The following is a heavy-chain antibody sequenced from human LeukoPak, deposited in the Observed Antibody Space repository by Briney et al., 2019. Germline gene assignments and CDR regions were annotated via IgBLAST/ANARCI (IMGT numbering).Heavy chain of an antibody. V-gene: IGHV5-10-1*01. CDR3: ARQPRGTVVFDY. CDR1: GYSYTNYW. D-gene: IGHD4-23*01. CDR2: IGPSDSHI. Sequence: KSGESLKISCKGSGYSYTNYWISWVRQMPGKGLEWMGRIGPSDSHINHSPSFQGHVSISADKSVSTAYLQWSSLKASDSAMYYCARQPRGTVVFDYWGQGTLVTVSS. J-gene: IGHJ4*02.